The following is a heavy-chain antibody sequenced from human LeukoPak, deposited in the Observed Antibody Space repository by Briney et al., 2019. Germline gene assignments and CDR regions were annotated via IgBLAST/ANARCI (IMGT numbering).Heavy chain of an antibody. CDR2: IFPSGGEI. V-gene: IGHV3-23*01. Sequence: GGSLRLSCAASGFTFSTFAMIWVRQPPGKGLEWVSSIFPSGGEIHYADSVRGRFTISRDNSKSILSLQMNSLRAEDTAVYYCARSYGSGSYYTSVWGQGTLVTVSS. CDR1: GFTFSTFA. J-gene: IGHJ4*02. D-gene: IGHD3-10*01. CDR3: ARSYGSGSYYTSV.